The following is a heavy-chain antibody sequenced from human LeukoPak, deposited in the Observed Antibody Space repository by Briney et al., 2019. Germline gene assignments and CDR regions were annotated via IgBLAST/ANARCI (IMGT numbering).Heavy chain of an antibody. CDR1: GFTFSSYS. J-gene: IGHJ3*02. Sequence: SGGSLRLSCAASGFTFSSYSMNWVRQAPGKGLEWVSSISSSSSYIYYADSVKGRFTISRHNAKNSLYLQMNSLRAEDTAVYYCARGRQNSGSYSDAFDIWGQGTMVTVSS. CDR2: ISSSSSYI. D-gene: IGHD1-26*01. CDR3: ARGRQNSGSYSDAFDI. V-gene: IGHV3-21*01.